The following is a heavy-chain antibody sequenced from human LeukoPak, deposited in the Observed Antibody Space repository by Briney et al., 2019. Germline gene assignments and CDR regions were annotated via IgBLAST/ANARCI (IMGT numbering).Heavy chain of an antibody. CDR1: GFTFSSYA. CDR3: AKHGSGSYDY. V-gene: IGHV3-23*01. D-gene: IGHD3-10*01. J-gene: IGHJ4*02. CDR2: ISGSGDNT. Sequence: GGSLRLSCAASGFTFSSYAMSWVRQAPGKGLEWVSGISGSGDNTYYADSVKGRFTISRDNSKNTLYLQMNSLRADDTAVYYCAKHGSGSYDYWGQGTLVTVSS.